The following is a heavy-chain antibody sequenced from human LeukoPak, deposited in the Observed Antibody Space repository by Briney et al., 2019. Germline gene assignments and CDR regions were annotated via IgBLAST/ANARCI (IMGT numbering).Heavy chain of an antibody. V-gene: IGHV1-18*01. CDR2: ISAYNGNT. J-gene: IGHJ6*02. CDR1: GYTFTSYG. D-gene: IGHD4-23*01. CDR3: AREKVTYYYYYGMDV. Sequence: ASVKLSCKASGYTFTSYGISWVRQAPGQGLEWMGWISAYNGNTNYAQKLQGRVTMTTDTSTSSAYMELRSLRSDDTAVYYCAREKVTYYYYYGMDVWGQGTTVTVSS.